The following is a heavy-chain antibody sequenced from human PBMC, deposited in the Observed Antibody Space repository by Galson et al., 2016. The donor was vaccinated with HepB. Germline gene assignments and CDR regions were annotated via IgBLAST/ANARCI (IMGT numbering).Heavy chain of an antibody. CDR2: IKSKADGETT. CDR1: GFIFSNAW. J-gene: IGHJ6*02. Sequence: SLRLSCAASGFIFSNAWMSWVRQAPGKGLEWVGRIKSKADGETTDYAAPVKGKFTISRDDPKNTVYLKMNSLRTEDTAVYYCTTTYYYDSTGHYNYYGMDVWGQGTTVTVSS. V-gene: IGHV3-15*01. CDR3: TTTYYYDSTGHYNYYGMDV. D-gene: IGHD3-22*01.